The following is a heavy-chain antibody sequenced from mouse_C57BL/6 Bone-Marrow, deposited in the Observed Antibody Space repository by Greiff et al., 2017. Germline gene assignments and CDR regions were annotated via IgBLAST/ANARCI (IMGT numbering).Heavy chain of an antibody. CDR2: IYPGDGDT. D-gene: IGHD2-1*01. J-gene: IGHJ4*01. CDR1: GYAFSSSW. V-gene: IGHV1-82*01. CDR3: ARSGGNYGVDY. Sequence: LVESGPELVKPGASVKISCKASGYAFSSSWMNWVKQRPGKGLEWIGRIYPGDGDTNYNGKFKGKATLTADKSSSTAYMQLSSLTSEDSAVYFCARSGGNYGVDYWGQGTSVTVSS.